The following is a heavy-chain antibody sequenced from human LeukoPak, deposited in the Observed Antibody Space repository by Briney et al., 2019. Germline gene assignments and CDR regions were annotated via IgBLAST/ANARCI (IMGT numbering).Heavy chain of an antibody. CDR2: ISAYNGNT. Sequence: ASVKVSCKASGYTFTSYGISWARQAPGQGLEWMGWISAYNGNTNYAQKLQGRVTMTTDTSTSTAYMELRSLRSDDTAVYYCARDRRGYYDSSGYYDYWGQGTLVTVSS. V-gene: IGHV1-18*01. CDR1: GYTFTSYG. D-gene: IGHD3-22*01. J-gene: IGHJ4*02. CDR3: ARDRRGYYDSSGYYDY.